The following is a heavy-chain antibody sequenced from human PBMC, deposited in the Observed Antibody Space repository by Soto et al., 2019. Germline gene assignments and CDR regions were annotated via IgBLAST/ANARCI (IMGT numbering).Heavy chain of an antibody. Sequence: QVQLQESGPGLVKPSGTLSLTCSVSGGSISSSNWWSWVRQPPGKGLYWIGEIYHSGSTNYNPSLTSRVTISVDKSKNQFSLKLSSVTASDTAVYYCARGLGENYDYCDYGWCDPWGQGPLVTVSS. D-gene: IGHD4-17*01. J-gene: IGHJ5*02. V-gene: IGHV4-4*02. CDR3: ARGLGENYDYCDYGWCDP. CDR1: GGSISSSNW. CDR2: IYHSGST.